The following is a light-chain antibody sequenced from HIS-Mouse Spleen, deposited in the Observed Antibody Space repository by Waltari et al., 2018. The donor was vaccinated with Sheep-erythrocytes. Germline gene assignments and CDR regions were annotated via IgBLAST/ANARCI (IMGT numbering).Light chain of an antibody. CDR1: ALPQKY. J-gene: IGLJ3*02. V-gene: IGLV3-10*01. CDR2: EDS. Sequence: SYELTQPPSVSVSPGQTVRITCSGDALPQKYAYWYQQKSGQAPVLVIYEDSKRPSGSPERFSGSTSGTMATLTISGAQVEDEADYYCYSTDSSGNHWVFGGGTKLTVL. CDR3: YSTDSSGNHWV.